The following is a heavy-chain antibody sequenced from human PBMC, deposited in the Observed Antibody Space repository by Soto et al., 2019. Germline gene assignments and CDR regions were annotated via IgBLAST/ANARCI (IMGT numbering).Heavy chain of an antibody. CDR3: ASSASIYYDSSGSDY. Sequence: QVQLVQSGAEVKKPGSSVKVSCKASGSTFSSYAISWVRQAPGQGLEWMGGIIPIFGTANYAQKFQGRVTITGDESTSTAYMELSSLRSEDTAVYYCASSASIYYDSSGSDYWGQGTLVTVSS. V-gene: IGHV1-69*01. CDR2: IIPIFGTA. D-gene: IGHD3-22*01. J-gene: IGHJ4*02. CDR1: GSTFSSYA.